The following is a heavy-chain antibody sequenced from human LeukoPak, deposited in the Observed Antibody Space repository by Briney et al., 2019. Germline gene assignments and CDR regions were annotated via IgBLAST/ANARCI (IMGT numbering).Heavy chain of an antibody. J-gene: IGHJ3*02. CDR2: IVVGSGNT. Sequence: SVKVSCKASGFTFSNSAMQWVRQARGQRLEWIGWIVVGSGNTHSAQNFQDRVTITRDMSTSTTYMELSSLRSEDTAIYYCAADLAPYSSGGYDIWGQGTLVTVSS. V-gene: IGHV1-58*02. CDR1: GFTFSNSA. CDR3: AADLAPYSSGGYDI. D-gene: IGHD3-22*01.